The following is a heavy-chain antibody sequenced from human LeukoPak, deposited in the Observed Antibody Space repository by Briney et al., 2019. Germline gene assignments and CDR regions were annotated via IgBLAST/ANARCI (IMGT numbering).Heavy chain of an antibody. CDR2: ISSSSSTI. Sequence: GGSLRLSCAASGFTFSSYSMNWVRQAPGKGLEWVSYISSSSSTIYYADSVKGRFTISRDNAKNSLYLQMNSLRAEDTAVYYCARERGYDFGGGMDVWGQGTTVTVSS. D-gene: IGHD5-12*01. V-gene: IGHV3-48*04. CDR1: GFTFSSYS. J-gene: IGHJ6*02. CDR3: ARERGYDFGGGMDV.